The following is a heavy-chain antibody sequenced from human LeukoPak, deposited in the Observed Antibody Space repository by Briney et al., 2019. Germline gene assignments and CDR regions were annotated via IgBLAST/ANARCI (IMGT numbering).Heavy chain of an antibody. V-gene: IGHV4-61*01. J-gene: IGHJ4*02. D-gene: IGHD1/OR15-1a*01. CDR2: IYYSGST. CDR3: AREGSRTPFDF. Sequence: SETLSLTCTVSGGSVSSGSDYWTWIRQPPGKGLEWIGHIYYSGSTDYNPSLKSRVTISVNTSKNQFSLKLKSVTAADTAVYYCAREGSRTPFDFWGQGTLVTVSS. CDR1: GGSVSSGSDY.